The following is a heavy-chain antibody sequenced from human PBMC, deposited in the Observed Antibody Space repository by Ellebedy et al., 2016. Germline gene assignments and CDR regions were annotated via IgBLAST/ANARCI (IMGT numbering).Heavy chain of an antibody. Sequence: SETLSLXXAVYGGSFSGYYWNYIRQPPGKGLEWIGEINHSGSTNYNPSLKSRVAISVDTSKNQFSLKLSSVTAADTAVYYCARGLPGGNSYMDVWGKGTTVTVSS. CDR3: ARGLPGGNSYMDV. CDR1: GGSFSGYY. CDR2: INHSGST. J-gene: IGHJ6*03. V-gene: IGHV4-34*01. D-gene: IGHD4-23*01.